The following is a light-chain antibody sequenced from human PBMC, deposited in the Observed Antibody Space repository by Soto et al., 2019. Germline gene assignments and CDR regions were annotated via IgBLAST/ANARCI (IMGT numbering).Light chain of an antibody. CDR3: AAWDDSRYGVV. J-gene: IGLJ2*01. CDR2: ENN. CDR1: SSNIGNNY. Sequence: QSVLTQPPSVSAAPGQKVTISCSGSSSNIGNNYVSWYQQLPGTAPKLLIYENNKRPSGIPDRFSGSKSGTSATLGISGLQSGDEADYYCAAWDDSRYGVVFGGGTKLTVL. V-gene: IGLV1-51*02.